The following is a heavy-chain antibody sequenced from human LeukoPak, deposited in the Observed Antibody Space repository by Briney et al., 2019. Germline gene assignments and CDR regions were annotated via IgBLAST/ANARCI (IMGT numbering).Heavy chain of an antibody. CDR1: GFTFSSYE. CDR2: VSVSDSAS. D-gene: IGHD4-17*01. CDR3: ASTGRMDV. Sequence: PGGSLRLSCAASGFTFSSYEMNWVRQAPGKGLEWVSYVSVSDSASYYADSVKGRFTISRDNAKNSLYLQMNSLRAEDTAVYYSASTGRMDVWGQGTTVTVSS. V-gene: IGHV3-48*03. J-gene: IGHJ6*02.